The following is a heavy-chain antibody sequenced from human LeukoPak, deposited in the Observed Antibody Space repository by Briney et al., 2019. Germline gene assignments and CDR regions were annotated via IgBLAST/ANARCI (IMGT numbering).Heavy chain of an antibody. CDR2: IKKDGSEK. CDR1: GFTISGYW. Sequence: GGSLRLSCAASGFTISGYWMSWVRQAPGKGLEWVANIKKDGSEKNYVDSVKGRFSISRDNAKNSVHLQMNSLRAEDTAVYYCATLHPDFDYWGQGILVTVSS. CDR3: ATLHPDFDY. J-gene: IGHJ4*02. V-gene: IGHV3-7*01.